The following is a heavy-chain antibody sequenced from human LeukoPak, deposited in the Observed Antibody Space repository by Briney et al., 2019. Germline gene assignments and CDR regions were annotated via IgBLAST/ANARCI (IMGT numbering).Heavy chain of an antibody. CDR1: GFTFSSYN. Sequence: GGSLRLSCAASGFTFSSYNMNWVRQAPGKGREWVSSISTSSSYIYYADPLKGLVTVSRDNAKNALYLKMNSLRAEDTAVYYCARDLFSVATTDSRFDYWGQGTLVTVSS. J-gene: IGHJ4*02. CDR3: ARDLFSVATTDSRFDY. CDR2: ISTSSSYI. D-gene: IGHD5-12*01. V-gene: IGHV3-21*01.